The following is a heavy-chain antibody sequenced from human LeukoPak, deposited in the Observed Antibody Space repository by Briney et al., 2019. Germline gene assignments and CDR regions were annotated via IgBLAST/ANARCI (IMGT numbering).Heavy chain of an antibody. CDR1: GFTVSCNF. D-gene: IGHD2-2*01. CDR3: ARDGCSSTSCYQNYYYGMDV. Sequence: GGSLRLSCGASGFTVSCNFMRWVPEARGRGVGWVSVIYSGGSTYYADPEKDRFTISRHNSKITLYLQMNSLRAEDTAVYYCARDGCSSTSCYQNYYYGMDVWGQGTTVTVSS. V-gene: IGHV3-53*04. CDR2: IYSGGST. J-gene: IGHJ6*02.